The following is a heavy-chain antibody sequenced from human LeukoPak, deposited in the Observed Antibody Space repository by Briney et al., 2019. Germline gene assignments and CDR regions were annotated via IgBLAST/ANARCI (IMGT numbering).Heavy chain of an antibody. CDR3: ARDGAFDASDI. J-gene: IGHJ3*02. D-gene: IGHD4/OR15-4a*01. Sequence: SETLSLTCTVSGGSISSGSYYWSWIRQPAGKGLEWIGRIYTSGSTNYNPSLKSRVTISVDTSKNQFALKLSSVTAADTAVYYCARDGAFDASDIWGQGTMVTVSS. V-gene: IGHV4-61*02. CDR2: IYTSGST. CDR1: GGSISSGSYY.